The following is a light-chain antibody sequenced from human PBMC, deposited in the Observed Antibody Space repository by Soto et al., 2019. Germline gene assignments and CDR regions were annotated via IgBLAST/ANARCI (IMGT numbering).Light chain of an antibody. CDR2: KAS. J-gene: IGKJ2*01. Sequence: DIQMTQSPSTLSASVGDRVTLTCRASQSVSDWLAWYQQKPGKAPKLLIYKASNLESGAPSRFGGSGSGTEFTLTISSLQPDDSATYYCQLYNTFPPYTFGQGTKLDIK. CDR3: QLYNTFPPYT. CDR1: QSVSDW. V-gene: IGKV1-5*03.